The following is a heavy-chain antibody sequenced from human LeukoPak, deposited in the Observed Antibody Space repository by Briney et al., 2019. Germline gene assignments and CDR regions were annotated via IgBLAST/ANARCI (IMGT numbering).Heavy chain of an antibody. J-gene: IGHJ4*02. D-gene: IGHD6-19*01. CDR2: ISGSGGAT. V-gene: IGHV3-23*01. Sequence: GGSLRLSCAASGFTFSSYAMSWVRQAPGKGLEWVSAISGSGGATYYADSVKGRFTISRDTSKNTLDLQMNSLRAEDTAVYYCAKDRGDNNGWSYFDHWGQGTPVTVSS. CDR3: AKDRGDNNGWSYFDH. CDR1: GFTFSSYA.